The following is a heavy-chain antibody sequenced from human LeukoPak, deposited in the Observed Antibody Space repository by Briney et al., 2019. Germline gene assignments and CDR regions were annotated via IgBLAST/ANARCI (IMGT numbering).Heavy chain of an antibody. CDR2: INHSGST. D-gene: IGHD4-23*01. Sequence: KPSETLSLTCAVYGGSFSGYYWSWIRQPPGKGLEWIGEINHSGSTNYNPSLKSRVTISVDTSKNQFSLKLSSVTAADTAVYYCAVVTPDGYFDLWGRGTLVTVSS. J-gene: IGHJ2*01. CDR1: GGSFSGYY. V-gene: IGHV4-34*01. CDR3: AVVTPDGYFDL.